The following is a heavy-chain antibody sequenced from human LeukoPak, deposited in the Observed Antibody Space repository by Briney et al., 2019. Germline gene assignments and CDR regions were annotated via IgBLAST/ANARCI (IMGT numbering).Heavy chain of an antibody. Sequence: PSETLSLTCTVSGGSISSSSYYWGWIRQPPGKGLEWIGSIYYSGSTYYNPSLKSRVTISVDTSKNQFSLKLSSVTAADTAVYYCVRRRGPSCTTTTCYVDYWGQGTLVTVSS. CDR3: VRRRGPSCTTTTCYVDY. D-gene: IGHD2-2*01. V-gene: IGHV4-39*01. J-gene: IGHJ4*02. CDR1: GGSISSSSYY. CDR2: IYYSGST.